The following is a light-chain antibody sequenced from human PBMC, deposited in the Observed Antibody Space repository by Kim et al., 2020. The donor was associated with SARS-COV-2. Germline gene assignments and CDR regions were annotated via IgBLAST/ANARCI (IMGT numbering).Light chain of an antibody. CDR1: QISRGS. Sequence: ASVGDRVTITWRSSQISRGSFKWYLQTPKKAPGVLIYDASKLQSGVPSRFTGSGSGTDFTLTISSLQPEDFATYYRQQRYTTPTFGGGTKVDIK. V-gene: IGKV1-39*01. J-gene: IGKJ4*01. CDR2: DAS. CDR3: QQRYTTPT.